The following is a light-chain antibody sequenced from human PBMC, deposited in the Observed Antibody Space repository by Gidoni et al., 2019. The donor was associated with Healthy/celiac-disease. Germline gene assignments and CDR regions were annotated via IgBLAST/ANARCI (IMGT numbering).Light chain of an antibody. V-gene: IGKV3-15*01. Sequence: EIAMTQSPATLSVSPGERATLSCRASQSVSSNLAWYQQTPGQAPRLLIYGASTRATGIPARFSGSGSGTEFTLTISSLRSEDFAVYYCQQYNNWPLTFGGGTKVEIK. CDR1: QSVSSN. CDR3: QQYNNWPLT. J-gene: IGKJ4*01. CDR2: GAS.